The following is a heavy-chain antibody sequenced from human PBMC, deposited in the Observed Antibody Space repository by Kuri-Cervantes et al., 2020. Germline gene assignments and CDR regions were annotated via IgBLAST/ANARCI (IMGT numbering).Heavy chain of an antibody. V-gene: IGHV3-23*01. CDR2: ISGSGGTI. J-gene: IGHJ6*03. Sequence: GESLKISCAASGFTFSSYAMSWVRQAPGKGLEWVSAISGSGGTIYYADSVKGRFTISRDNAKNSLYMQMNSLRAEGTAVYYCANDPSGGNAGGEYYMDVWGKGTTVTVSS. CDR3: ANDPSGGNAGGEYYMDV. D-gene: IGHD2-15*01. CDR1: GFTFSSYA.